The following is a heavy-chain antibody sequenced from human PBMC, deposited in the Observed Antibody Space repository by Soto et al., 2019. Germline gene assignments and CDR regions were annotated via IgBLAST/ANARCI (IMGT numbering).Heavy chain of an antibody. D-gene: IGHD2-2*01. CDR2: IIPILGIA. Sequence: QVQLVQSGAEVKKPGSSVKVSCKASGGTFSSYTISWVRQAPGQGLEWMGRIIPILGIANYAQKFQGRVTITADKSTSTAYMELSSLRSEDTAVYYCARDGGCSSTSCYGSIDYWGQGTLVTVSS. CDR1: GGTFSSYT. V-gene: IGHV1-69*08. CDR3: ARDGGCSSTSCYGSIDY. J-gene: IGHJ4*02.